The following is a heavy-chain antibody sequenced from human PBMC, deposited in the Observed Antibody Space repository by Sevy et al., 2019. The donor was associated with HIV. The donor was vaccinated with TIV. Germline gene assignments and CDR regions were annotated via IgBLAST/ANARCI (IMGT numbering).Heavy chain of an antibody. V-gene: IGHV3-11*01. CDR3: GRDQPVGMDV. Sequence: GGSLRLSCAASGFTFSDYYMSWIRQAPGKGLEWVSYISSSGSTIYYADSVKGRFTISRDNAKNSLYLKMNSLRAEDTAVYYWGRDQPVGMDVWGQGTTVTVSS. CDR1: GFTFSDYY. J-gene: IGHJ6*02. CDR2: ISSSGSTI.